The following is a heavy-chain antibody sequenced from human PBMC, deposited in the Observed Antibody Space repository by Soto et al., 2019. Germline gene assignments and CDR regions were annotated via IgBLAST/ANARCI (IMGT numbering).Heavy chain of an antibody. V-gene: IGHV1-2*02. Sequence: GASVKVSCKASGYTFTGYYMHWVRQAPGQGLEWMGWINPNSGGTNYAQKFQGRVTMTRDTSISTAYMELSRLRSDDTAVYYCARIPGDVITFGGVDPRATGGQGTLVTVSS. D-gene: IGHD3-16*01. J-gene: IGHJ4*02. CDR3: ARIPGDVITFGGVDPRAT. CDR1: GYTFTGYY. CDR2: INPNSGGT.